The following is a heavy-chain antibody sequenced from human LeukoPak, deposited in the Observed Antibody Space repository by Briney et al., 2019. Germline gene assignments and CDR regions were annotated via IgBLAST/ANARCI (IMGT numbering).Heavy chain of an antibody. CDR2: ISYDGSNK. J-gene: IGHJ3*02. CDR3: ARDHRYDMIVRTNAFDI. Sequence: PGGSLRLSCAASGFTFSSYAMHWVRQAPGKGLEWVAVISYDGSNKYYADSVKGRFTISRDNSKNTLYLQMNSLRAEDTAVYYCARDHRYDMIVRTNAFDIWGQGTMVTVSS. CDR1: GFTFSSYA. V-gene: IGHV3-30*04. D-gene: IGHD3-22*01.